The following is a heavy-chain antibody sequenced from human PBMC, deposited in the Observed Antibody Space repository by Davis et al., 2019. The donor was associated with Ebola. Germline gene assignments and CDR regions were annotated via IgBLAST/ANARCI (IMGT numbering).Heavy chain of an antibody. Sequence: GGSLRLSCAASGFTFSSYWMSWVRQAPGKGLEWVANIKQDGSEKYYVDSVKGRFTISRDNSKNTVYVQMNSLRAEDTDVYYCAKEGRPIPYNHDPGISWFDFWGQGTLVTVSS. J-gene: IGHJ5*01. CDR2: IKQDGSEK. D-gene: IGHD1-1*01. V-gene: IGHV3-7*03. CDR3: AKEGRPIPYNHDPGISWFDF. CDR1: GFTFSSYW.